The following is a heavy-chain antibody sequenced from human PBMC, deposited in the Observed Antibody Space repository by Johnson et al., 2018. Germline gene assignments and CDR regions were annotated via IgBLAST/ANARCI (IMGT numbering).Heavy chain of an antibody. V-gene: IGHV3-7*01. CDR2: VKQDGSEE. Sequence: VQLVESGGGLVQPGGSLRLSCAASGFTFSSYWMSWVRQAPGKGLEWVANVKQDGSEEYYVDSVKGRFTIPRDNAKDSLYLQMNSRRAEDTALYYCARENGTEYYGSGNYYTYYYYGMDAWGQGTTVIGSS. CDR1: GFTFSSYW. CDR3: ARENGTEYYGSGNYYTYYYYGMDA. D-gene: IGHD3-10*01. J-gene: IGHJ6*02.